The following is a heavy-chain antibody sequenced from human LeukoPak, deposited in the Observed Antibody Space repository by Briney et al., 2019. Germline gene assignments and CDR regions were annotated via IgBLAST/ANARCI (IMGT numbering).Heavy chain of an antibody. V-gene: IGHV3-23*01. J-gene: IGHJ4*02. CDR2: ISGSGCST. Sequence: AGGTLRLSCAASGFTFSSYAMSWVRQAPGKGLEWVSAISGSGCSTYYADSVKGRFTISRGNSKNTLYLQMNSLRAEDTAVYYCAKAASGMVGSGSHYFDYWGQGTLVTVSS. CDR1: GFTFSSYA. D-gene: IGHD3-10*01. CDR3: AKAASGMVGSGSHYFDY.